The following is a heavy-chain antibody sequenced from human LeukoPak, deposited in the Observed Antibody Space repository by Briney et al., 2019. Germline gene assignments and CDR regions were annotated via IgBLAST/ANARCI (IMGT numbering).Heavy chain of an antibody. Sequence: PGESLRISCKGSGYTFTNYRIGWVRQMPGRGLEWMGLIYLHSGESRYSASFQGQVIFSADRSISTDYLHWSSLKASDTAIYYCARGSSASSEVYWFDPWGQGTLVTVSS. V-gene: IGHV5-51*01. CDR1: GYTFTNYR. CDR3: ARGSSASSEVYWFDP. J-gene: IGHJ5*02. D-gene: IGHD6-6*01. CDR2: IYLHSGES.